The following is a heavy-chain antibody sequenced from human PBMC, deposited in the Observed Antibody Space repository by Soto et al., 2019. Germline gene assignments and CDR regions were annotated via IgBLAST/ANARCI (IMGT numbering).Heavy chain of an antibody. CDR3: VRGLPAGTVVTCYFDY. Sequence: QVHLQESGPGLLKPSQTLSLTCTVSGGSFSSSDYYWSWLRRPPGKGLKWIGYIYSSGNSYYNQSRKSRHTISVETSKNQFSLKLNSVTAADTALYYCVRGLPAGTVVTCYFDYWGQGTRVTVSS. CDR2: IYSSGNS. V-gene: IGHV4-30-4*08. CDR1: GGSFSSSDYY. J-gene: IGHJ4*02. D-gene: IGHD4-4*01.